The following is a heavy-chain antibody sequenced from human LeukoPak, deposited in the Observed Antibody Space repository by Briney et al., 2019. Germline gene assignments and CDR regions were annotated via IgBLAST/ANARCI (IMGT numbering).Heavy chain of an antibody. Sequence: SETLSLTRTVSGGSISSYYWSWIRQPPGKGLEWIGYIYYSGSTNYNPSLKSRVTISVDTSKNQFSLKLSSVTAADTAVYYCARSRARDAFDIWGQGTMVTVSS. J-gene: IGHJ3*02. CDR2: IYYSGST. CDR3: ARSRARDAFDI. V-gene: IGHV4-59*01. D-gene: IGHD6-6*01. CDR1: GGSISSYY.